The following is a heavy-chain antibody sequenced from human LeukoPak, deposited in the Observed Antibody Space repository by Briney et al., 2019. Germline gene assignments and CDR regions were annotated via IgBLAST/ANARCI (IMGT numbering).Heavy chain of an antibody. CDR2: IKQDGSEK. J-gene: IGHJ6*03. Sequence: GGSLRLSCAASGFTFSSYAMNWVRQAPGKGLEWVANIKQDGSEKHYVDSVKGRFTISRDNAKNSLYLQMNSLRAEDTAVYYCARDAFSYYYYYMDVWGKGTTVTVSS. V-gene: IGHV3-7*01. CDR1: GFTFSSYA. CDR3: ARDAFSYYYYYMDV.